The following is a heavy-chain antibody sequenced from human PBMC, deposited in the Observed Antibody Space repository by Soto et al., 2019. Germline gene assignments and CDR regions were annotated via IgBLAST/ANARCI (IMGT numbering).Heavy chain of an antibody. V-gene: IGHV3-7*01. CDR3: ARDGYSYALDV. J-gene: IGHJ6*02. Sequence: GGSLRLSCAASGFTIGGAWMSWVRQARGKGLEWVAKIRQDGNEMYYVDAVRGRFTISRDNAKNSLYLQMNSLRVGDTALYYCARDGYSYALDVWGQGTTVTVSS. CDR1: GFTIGGAW. CDR2: IRQDGNEM.